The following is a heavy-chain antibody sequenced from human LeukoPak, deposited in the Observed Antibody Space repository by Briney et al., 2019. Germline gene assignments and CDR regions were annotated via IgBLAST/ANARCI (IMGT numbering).Heavy chain of an antibody. D-gene: IGHD5-24*01. CDR3: AREDGDNWFDP. CDR2: IYQSGST. J-gene: IGHJ5*02. Sequence: SETLSLTCTVSGGSISSSSYYWGWIRQPPGKGLEWIGSIYQSGSTSYNLSLKSRVTISADTSKNEFSLKLSSVTAADTAIYYCAREDGDNWFDPWGQGTLVTVSS. V-gene: IGHV4-39*07. CDR1: GGSISSSSYY.